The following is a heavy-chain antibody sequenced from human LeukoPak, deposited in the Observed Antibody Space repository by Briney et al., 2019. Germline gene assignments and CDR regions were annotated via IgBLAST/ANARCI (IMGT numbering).Heavy chain of an antibody. J-gene: IGHJ4*02. D-gene: IGHD3-22*01. Sequence: SETLSLTCTVSGGSISTYYWSWVRQPPGKGLERVGYIDYSGSTHYSPSLKSRVTISVDTSKDQFSLKLSSVTAADTAVYYCARGRSRNYYDSSGYSFDYWGQGTLVTVSS. CDR3: ARGRSRNYYDSSGYSFDY. CDR2: IDYSGST. V-gene: IGHV4-59*01. CDR1: GGSISTYY.